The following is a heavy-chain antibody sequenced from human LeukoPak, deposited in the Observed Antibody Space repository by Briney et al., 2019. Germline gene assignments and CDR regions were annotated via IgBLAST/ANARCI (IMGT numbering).Heavy chain of an antibody. CDR3: ARVSPEHYYGSGSYYTDY. J-gene: IGHJ4*02. D-gene: IGHD3-10*01. V-gene: IGHV4-39*07. CDR1: GGSISSSSYY. Sequence: SETLSLTCTVSGGSISSSSYYWGWIRQPPGKGLEWIGSIYYSGSTYYNPSLKSRVTISVDTSKNQFSLKLSSVTAADTAVYYCARVSPEHYYGSGSYYTDYWGQGTLVTVSS. CDR2: IYYSGST.